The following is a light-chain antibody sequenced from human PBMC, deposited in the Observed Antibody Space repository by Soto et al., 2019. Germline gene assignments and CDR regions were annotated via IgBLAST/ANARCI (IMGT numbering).Light chain of an antibody. J-gene: IGLJ3*02. Sequence: QPVLTQPPSVSGAPGQRVTISCTGSSSNIGAGYGVHWYQQLPGTAPKLLIYVNSNRPSGVPDRFSGSKSGTSASLAITGLRAEDEADYYCQSYDSSLSGWVFGGGTKLTVL. CDR1: SSNIGAGYG. V-gene: IGLV1-40*01. CDR2: VNS. CDR3: QSYDSSLSGWV.